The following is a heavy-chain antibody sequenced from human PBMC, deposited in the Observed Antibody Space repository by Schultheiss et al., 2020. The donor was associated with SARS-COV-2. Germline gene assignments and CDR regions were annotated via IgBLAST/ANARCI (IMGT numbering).Heavy chain of an antibody. CDR1: GFTFSSYG. Sequence: GESLKISCAASGFTFSSYGMHWVRQAPGKGLEWVAVIWYDGSNKYYADSVKGRFTISRDNSKNTLYLQMNSLRAEDTAVYYCAKSGHGELLFLDYWGQGTLVTVSS. D-gene: IGHD1-26*01. V-gene: IGHV3-30*02. CDR2: IWYDGSNK. CDR3: AKSGHGELLFLDY. J-gene: IGHJ4*02.